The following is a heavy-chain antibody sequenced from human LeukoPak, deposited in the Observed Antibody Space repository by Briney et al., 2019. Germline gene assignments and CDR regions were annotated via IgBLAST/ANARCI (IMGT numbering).Heavy chain of an antibody. J-gene: IGHJ3*02. D-gene: IGHD4-23*01. CDR2: ISSGSSYI. Sequence: GGSLRLSCAASGFTFSSYSMNWVRQAPGKGLEWVSSISSGSSYIYYADSVKGRFTISRDNAKNSLYLQMNSLRAEDTAVYYCARARLRWLSRFKFDAFNIWGQGTMVPVSS. CDR1: GFTFSSYS. V-gene: IGHV3-21*01. CDR3: ARARLRWLSRFKFDAFNI.